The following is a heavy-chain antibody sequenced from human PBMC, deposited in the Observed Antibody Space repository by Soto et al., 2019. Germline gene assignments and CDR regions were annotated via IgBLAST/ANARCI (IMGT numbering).Heavy chain of an antibody. Sequence: PGGSLRLSXAASGFTFRGSGMHWVRQAPGKGLEWVAFISFDGSETYYADSVKGRFTISRDNSKNTLYLQMDSLRVEDTAVYYCVTKIVVVMTRAFDYWGQGTLVTVSS. CDR1: GFTFRGSG. CDR2: ISFDGSET. CDR3: VTKIVVVMTRAFDY. D-gene: IGHD3-22*01. J-gene: IGHJ4*02. V-gene: IGHV3-30*03.